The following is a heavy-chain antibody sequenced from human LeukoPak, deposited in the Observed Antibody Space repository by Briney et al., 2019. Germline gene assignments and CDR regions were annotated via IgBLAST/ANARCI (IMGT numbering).Heavy chain of an antibody. CDR2: INPSGGST. D-gene: IGHD3-22*01. V-gene: IGHV1-46*01. J-gene: IGHJ4*02. Sequence: ASVKVSCTASGYTFTSYYMHWVRQAPGQGLEWMGIINPSGGSTSYAQKFQGRVTMTRDTSTSTVYMELSSLRSEDTAVYYCARGVSYYDSSGYYQEAFDYWGQGTLVTVFS. CDR3: ARGVSYYDSSGYYQEAFDY. CDR1: GYTFTSYY.